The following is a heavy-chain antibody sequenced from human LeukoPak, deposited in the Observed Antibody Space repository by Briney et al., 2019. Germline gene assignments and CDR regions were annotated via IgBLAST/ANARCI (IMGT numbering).Heavy chain of an antibody. CDR1: GFTFSSYS. J-gene: IGHJ4*02. Sequence: MSGGSLRLSCTASGFTFSSYSMNWVRQAPGKGLEWVSSISSSSTYIYYADSLKGRFTISKDNAKNSLSLQMNSLRAEDTAAYYCARDPHYGDHTIFDYWGQGTLVTVSS. CDR3: ARDPHYGDHTIFDY. CDR2: ISSSSTYI. D-gene: IGHD4-17*01. V-gene: IGHV3-21*01.